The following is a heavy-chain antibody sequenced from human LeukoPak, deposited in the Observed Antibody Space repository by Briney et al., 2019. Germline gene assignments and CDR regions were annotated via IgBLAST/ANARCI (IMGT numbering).Heavy chain of an antibody. J-gene: IGHJ4*02. CDR1: GFTFISYG. V-gene: IGHV3-30*02. D-gene: IGHD3-9*01. Sequence: GGSLRLSCAASGFTFISYGMRWVRQAPGKGLEWVAFIRYDGSNKYYADSVKGRFTISRDNSKNTLYLQMNSLRAEDTAVYYCAKDGNRYFDWLFLGYWGQGTLVTVSS. CDR3: AKDGNRYFDWLFLGY. CDR2: IRYDGSNK.